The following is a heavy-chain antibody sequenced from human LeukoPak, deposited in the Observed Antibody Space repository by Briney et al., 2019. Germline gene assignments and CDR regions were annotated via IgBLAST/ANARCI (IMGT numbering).Heavy chain of an antibody. CDR3: ARKSIIGAGENFDY. CDR2: LYPGDSET. J-gene: IGHJ4*02. V-gene: IGHV5-51*01. Sequence: GESLKIPCKGSGYSFPSYWVGWVRQMPGKGLEWMGILYPGDSETRYSPSFQGQVTISADKSISTAYLQWGSLKASDTAIYYCARKSIIGAGENFDYWGQGTLVTVSS. CDR1: GYSFPSYW. D-gene: IGHD6-13*01.